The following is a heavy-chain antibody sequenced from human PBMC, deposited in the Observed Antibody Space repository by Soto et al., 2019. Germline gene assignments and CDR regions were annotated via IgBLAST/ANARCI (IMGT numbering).Heavy chain of an antibody. Sequence: GASVKVSCKASGYTFTSYDINWVRQATGQGLEWMGWMNPNSGNTGYAQKFQGRVTMTRNTSISTAYMELSSLRAEDTAVYYCAKMGHNSSGSVYFDYWGQGTLVTVSS. CDR1: GYTFTSYD. V-gene: IGHV1-8*01. CDR3: AKMGHNSSGSVYFDY. J-gene: IGHJ4*02. D-gene: IGHD6-19*01. CDR2: MNPNSGNT.